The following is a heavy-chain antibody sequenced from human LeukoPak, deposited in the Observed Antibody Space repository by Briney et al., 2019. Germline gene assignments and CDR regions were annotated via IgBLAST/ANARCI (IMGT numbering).Heavy chain of an antibody. Sequence: GGSLRLSCAASGFTFSSYAMSWVRQAPGKGLEWVANIKEDGSEKNYLDSVKGRFTVSRDNAKNSLYLQMNSLRAEDTAVYYCASGSEYSSSSYRPFDYWGQGTLVTVSS. V-gene: IGHV3-7*01. J-gene: IGHJ4*02. CDR1: GFTFSSYA. CDR2: IKEDGSEK. D-gene: IGHD6-6*01. CDR3: ASGSEYSSSSYRPFDY.